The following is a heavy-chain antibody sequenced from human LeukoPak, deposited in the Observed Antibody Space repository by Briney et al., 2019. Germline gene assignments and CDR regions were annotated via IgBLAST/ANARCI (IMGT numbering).Heavy chain of an antibody. CDR3: ARLSGSYSGY. J-gene: IGHJ4*02. CDR2: IYYSGST. Sequence: SETLSLTCTVSGGSISSSSYYWGWIRQPPGKGLEWIGSIYYSGSTYYNPFLKSRVTISVDTSKNQFSLKLSSVTAADTAVYYCARLSGSYSGYWGQGTLVTVSS. D-gene: IGHD1-26*01. CDR1: GGSISSSSYY. V-gene: IGHV4-39*01.